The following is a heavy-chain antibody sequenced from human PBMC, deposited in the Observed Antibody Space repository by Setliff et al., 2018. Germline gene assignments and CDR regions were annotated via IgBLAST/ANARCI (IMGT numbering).Heavy chain of an antibody. CDR3: ARKGISALSGAFDM. V-gene: IGHV4-4*07. Sequence: SLTCTVSGGSISNYYWSWIRQPAGKGLEWIGRIYTSGSTNYNPSLKSRVTMSVDTSKNQFSLKLSSVTAADTAVYYCARKGISALSGAFDMWGQGTMVTV. CDR1: GGSISNYY. D-gene: IGHD1-26*01. CDR2: IYTSGST. J-gene: IGHJ3*02.